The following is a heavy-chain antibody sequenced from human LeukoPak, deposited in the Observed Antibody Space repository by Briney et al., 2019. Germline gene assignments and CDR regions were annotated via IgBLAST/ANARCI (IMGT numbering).Heavy chain of an antibody. J-gene: IGHJ4*02. D-gene: IGHD3-22*01. CDR1: GFTFDDYA. CDR2: ISWNSGSI. CDR3: AKDLDSSGYYPTFDY. Sequence: GGSPRLSCAASGFTFDDYAMHWVRQAPGEGLEWVSGISWNSGSIGYADSVKGRFTISRDNAKNFLYLQMDSLRAEDMALYYCAKDLDSSGYYPTFDYWGQGTLVTVSS. V-gene: IGHV3-9*03.